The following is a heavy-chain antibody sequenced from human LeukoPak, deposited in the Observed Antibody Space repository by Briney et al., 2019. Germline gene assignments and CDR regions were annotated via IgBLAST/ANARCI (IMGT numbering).Heavy chain of an antibody. CDR1: GFTFSNYE. Sequence: GGSLRLSCAASGFTFSNYEMNWVRQATGKGLEWVSYISSSGSTIYYADSVKGRFTISRDNAKNSLYLQMNSLRAEDTAVYYCAQIYTYGSSQFDYWGQGTLVTVSS. V-gene: IGHV3-48*03. J-gene: IGHJ4*02. D-gene: IGHD5-18*01. CDR2: ISSSGSTI. CDR3: AQIYTYGSSQFDY.